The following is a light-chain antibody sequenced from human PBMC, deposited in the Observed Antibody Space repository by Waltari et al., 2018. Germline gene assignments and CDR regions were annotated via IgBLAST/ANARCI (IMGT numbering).Light chain of an antibody. CDR2: GTN. V-gene: IGLV1-40*01. J-gene: IGLJ3*02. CDR3: QSYDNSLSGFWV. CDR1: RPHLGDRYD. Sequence: QSVLTQPPSVSGAPGPRVTISCTGSRPHLGDRYDLTWYQQLPSTAPKRLIYGTNNRPSGVPDRFSGSKSGSSASLAITGLQAEDEAYYYCQSYDNSLSGFWVFGGGTKLTVL.